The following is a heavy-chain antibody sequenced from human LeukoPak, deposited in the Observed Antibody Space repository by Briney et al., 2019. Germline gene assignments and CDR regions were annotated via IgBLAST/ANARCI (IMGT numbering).Heavy chain of an antibody. J-gene: IGHJ4*02. Sequence: PGGSLRLSCAASGFTFSSYSMNWVRQAPGKGLEWVSSISSSSSYIYYADSVKGRFTISRDNAKNSLYLQMNSLRAEDTAVYYCAKKGMVSSAPFDYWGQGTLVTVSS. V-gene: IGHV3-21*01. CDR3: AKKGMVSSAPFDY. CDR2: ISSSSSYI. CDR1: GFTFSSYS. D-gene: IGHD2-8*01.